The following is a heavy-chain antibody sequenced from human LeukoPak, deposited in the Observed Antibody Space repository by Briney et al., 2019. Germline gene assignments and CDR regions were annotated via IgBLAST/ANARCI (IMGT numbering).Heavy chain of an antibody. CDR2: ISYTGST. Sequence: LSETLSLTCSVSGGSIGDYYWTWVRQPPGKGLEWIGYISYTGSTSYYPSLKSRVTISIDTYRKKFSLELTSVTAADTAVYYCSRLSSDYYETSNYFYYMDVWGKGTTVTVSS. CDR3: SRLSSDYYETSNYFYYMDV. J-gene: IGHJ6*03. V-gene: IGHV4-59*08. D-gene: IGHD3-22*01. CDR1: GGSIGDYY.